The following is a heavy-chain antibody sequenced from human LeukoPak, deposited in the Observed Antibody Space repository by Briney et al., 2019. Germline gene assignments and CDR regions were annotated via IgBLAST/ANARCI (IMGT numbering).Heavy chain of an antibody. V-gene: IGHV3-21*01. D-gene: IGHD5-24*01. CDR1: GFTFSSYS. J-gene: IGHJ3*02. Sequence: GGSLRLSCAASGFTFSSYSMNWVRQAPGKGLEWVSSISSSSSYIYYADSVKGRFTISRDNAKNSLYLQMNSLRAEDTAVYYRARVGGGGYNYEAFDIWGQGTMVTVSS. CDR2: ISSSSSYI. CDR3: ARVGGGGYNYEAFDI.